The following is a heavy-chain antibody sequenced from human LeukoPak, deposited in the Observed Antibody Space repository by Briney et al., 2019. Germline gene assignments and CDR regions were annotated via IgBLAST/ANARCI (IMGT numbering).Heavy chain of an antibody. V-gene: IGHV4-59*01. CDR2: IYYSGST. J-gene: IGHJ4*02. CDR3: ARDSPSYSSGWYVVGY. CDR1: GGSISSYY. D-gene: IGHD6-19*01. Sequence: PETLSLTCTVSGGSISSYYWSWIRQPPGKGLEWIGYIYYSGSTNYNPSLKSRVTISVDTSKNQFSLKLSSVTAADTAVYYCARDSPSYSSGWYVVGYWGQGTLVTVSS.